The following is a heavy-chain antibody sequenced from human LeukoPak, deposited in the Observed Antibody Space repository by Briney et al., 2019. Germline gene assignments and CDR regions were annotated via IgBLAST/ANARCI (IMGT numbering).Heavy chain of an antibody. CDR1: GGSISSYY. V-gene: IGHV4-59*01. J-gene: IGHJ4*02. CDR2: IYYSGST. D-gene: IGHD6-13*01. CDR3: ARFIAAAGFDY. Sequence: PSETLSLTCTVSGGSISSYYWSWIRQPPGKGLEWIGYIYYSGSTNYNPSLKSRVTTSVDTSKNQFSLKLSSVTAADTAVYYCARFIAAAGFDYWGQGTQVTVSS.